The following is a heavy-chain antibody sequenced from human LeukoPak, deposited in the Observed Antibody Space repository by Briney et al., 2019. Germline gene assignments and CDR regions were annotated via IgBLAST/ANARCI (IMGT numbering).Heavy chain of an antibody. CDR1: SGSIRSYY. V-gene: IGHV4-59*01. D-gene: IGHD3-22*01. J-gene: IGHJ1*01. CDR3: ASGGYYDSSGYYRRFFQH. CDR2: IYYSGNT. Sequence: PSETLSLTCTVSSGSIRSYYWSWIRQPPGKGLEWIGYIYYSGNTDYNPSLKSRVTISVDTSKKQFSLKLSSVTAADTAVYYCASGGYYDSSGYYRRFFQHWGQGTLVTVSS.